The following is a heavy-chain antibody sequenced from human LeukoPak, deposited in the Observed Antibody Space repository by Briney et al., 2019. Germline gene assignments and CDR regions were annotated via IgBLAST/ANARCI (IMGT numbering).Heavy chain of an antibody. CDR2: TYYRSKWYN. Sequence: SQTLSLTCAISGDSVSSNSAAWNWIRQSPSRGLEWLGRTYYRSKWYNDYAVSVKSRITINPNTSKNRFSLQLNSVTPEDTAVYYCAREGLGWNDASYFDYWGQGTLVTVSS. V-gene: IGHV6-1*01. CDR3: AREGLGWNDASYFDY. CDR1: GDSVSSNSAA. D-gene: IGHD1-1*01. J-gene: IGHJ4*02.